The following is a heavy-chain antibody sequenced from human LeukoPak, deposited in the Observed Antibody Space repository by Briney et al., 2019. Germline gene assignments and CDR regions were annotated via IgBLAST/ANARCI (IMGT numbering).Heavy chain of an antibody. CDR1: GGSFSGYY. CDR3: AVNYYYYYGMDV. J-gene: IGHJ6*02. Sequence: SETLSLTCAVYGGSFSGYYWSGIRQPPGKGLEWIGEINHSGSSNYNPSLKSRVTISVHTSKNQFSLKLNSVTAADTAVYYCAVNYYYYYGMDVWGQGTTVTVSS. V-gene: IGHV4-34*01. CDR2: INHSGSS.